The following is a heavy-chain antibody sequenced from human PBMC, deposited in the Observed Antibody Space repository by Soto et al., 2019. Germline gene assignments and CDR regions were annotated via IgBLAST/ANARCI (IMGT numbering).Heavy chain of an antibody. D-gene: IGHD2-2*01. J-gene: IGHJ6*02. CDR3: ARAKLVPAALEDGMDV. CDR2: MNPNSGNT. V-gene: IGHV1-8*01. CDR1: GYTFTSYD. Sequence: QVQLVQSGAEVKKPGASVKVSCKASGYTFTSYDINWVRQATGQGLEWMGWMNPNSGNTGYAQKFQGRVTMTRNTSISTAYMELSSLRSEDTAVYYCARAKLVPAALEDGMDVWGQGTTFTVSS.